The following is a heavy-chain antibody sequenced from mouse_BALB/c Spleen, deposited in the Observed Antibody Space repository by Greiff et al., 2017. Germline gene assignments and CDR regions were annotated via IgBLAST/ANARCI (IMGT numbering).Heavy chain of an antibody. J-gene: IGHJ2*01. V-gene: IGHV14-3*02. CDR2: IDPANGNT. D-gene: IGHD2-3*01. Sequence: VQLQQSGAELVKPGASVKLSCTASGFNFKDTYMHWVKQRPEQGLEWIGRIDPANGNTKYDPKFQGKATITADTSSNTAYLQLSSLTSEDTAVYYCARGLLRYYFDYWGQGTTLTVSS. CDR3: ARGLLRYYFDY. CDR1: GFNFKDTY.